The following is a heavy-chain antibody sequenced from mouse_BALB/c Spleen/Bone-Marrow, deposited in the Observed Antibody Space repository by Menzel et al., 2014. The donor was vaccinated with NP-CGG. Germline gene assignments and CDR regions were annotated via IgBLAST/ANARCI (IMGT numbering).Heavy chain of an antibody. V-gene: IGHV1S56*01. CDR1: GYTFTSYY. CDR3: ARFYYGGSYAMDY. Sequence: VKLQESGPELVKPGASVRISCKASGYTFTSYYIHWVKQRPGQGLEWIGWIYPGNVNTKYNEKFKGKATLTADKSSSTAYMQLSSLTSEDSAVYFCARFYYGGSYAMDYWGQGTSVTVSS. D-gene: IGHD1-1*01. J-gene: IGHJ4*01. CDR2: IYPGNVNT.